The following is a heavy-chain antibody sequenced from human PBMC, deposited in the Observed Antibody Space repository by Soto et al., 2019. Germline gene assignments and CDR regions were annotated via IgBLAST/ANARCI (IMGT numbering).Heavy chain of an antibody. D-gene: IGHD3-9*01. CDR2: IKPSSGGT. CDR1: GYRFTAYY. CDR3: ARADYDVLTGYYTSSYYFDY. J-gene: IGHJ4*02. V-gene: IGHV1-2*02. Sequence: ASVKVSCKASGYRFTAYYMYWVRQAPGQGLGWMGWIKPSSGGTKYAQKFQGRVTMTRDTSISTAYMELSRLRSDDTAVYYCARADYDVLTGYYTSSYYFDYWGKGTLGTVSS.